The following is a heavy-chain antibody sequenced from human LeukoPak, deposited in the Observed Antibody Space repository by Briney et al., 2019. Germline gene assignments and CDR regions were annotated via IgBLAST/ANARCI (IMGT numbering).Heavy chain of an antibody. CDR3: AKKSRVATMRFALDY. D-gene: IGHD5-12*01. CDR2: ISYDGSNK. J-gene: IGHJ4*02. V-gene: IGHV3-30*18. CDR1: GFTFSSYG. Sequence: GRSLRLSCAASGFTFSSYGMHWVRLAPGKGLEWVAVISYDGSNKYYADSVKGRFTISRDNSKNTLYLQMNSLRAEDTAVYYCAKKSRVATMRFALDYWGQGTLVTVSS.